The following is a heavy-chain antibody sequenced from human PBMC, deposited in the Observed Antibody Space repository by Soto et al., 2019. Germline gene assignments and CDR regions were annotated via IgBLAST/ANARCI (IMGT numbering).Heavy chain of an antibody. CDR2: IYLHDDK. CDR1: GFSLTNTGAT. V-gene: IGHV2-5*01. Sequence: QITLKASGPPLVQPTQTLTLTCTFSGFSLTNTGATVGWNRQAPGKGLEWLALIYLHDDKRYNPSLKNRLTIAKDTSSNKVVLTLTTVGPLDTDTYYCAHSRFEIFTGPFDSWGQGTLFTVSS. D-gene: IGHD3-9*01. J-gene: IGHJ5*01. CDR3: AHSRFEIFTGPFDS.